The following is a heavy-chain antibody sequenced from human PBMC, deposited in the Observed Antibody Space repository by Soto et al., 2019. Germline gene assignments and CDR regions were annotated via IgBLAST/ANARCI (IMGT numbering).Heavy chain of an antibody. D-gene: IGHD3-22*01. CDR3: VRDQGYYSWEY. CDR1: GFTFSNHW. Sequence: EVQLVESGGGLVQPGGSLRLSCAASGFTFSNHWMGWVRQAPGKGLEWVADISPDGSQKYYLDSVKGRFTISRDNAQTSLYLQTSGLGAADMAVYYCVRDQGYYSWEYWGQGTLVTVSS. J-gene: IGHJ4*02. CDR2: ISPDGSQK. V-gene: IGHV3-7*01.